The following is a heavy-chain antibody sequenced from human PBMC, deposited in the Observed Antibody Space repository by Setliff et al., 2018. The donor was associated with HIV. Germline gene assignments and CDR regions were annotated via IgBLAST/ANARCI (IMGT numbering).Heavy chain of an antibody. CDR3: ARVTYFYYYYMDV. CDR1: GGSFSGYY. J-gene: IGHJ6*02. D-gene: IGHD5-18*01. V-gene: IGHV4-34*01. CDR2: IKHNGNS. Sequence: SETLSLTCAVYGGSFSGYYWGWIRHPPGKGLEWIGEIKHNGNSNSNPSLKSRLTLSVDTSKSQFSLKLKSVTAADTAVYYCARVTYFYYYYMDVWGQGTTVTGS.